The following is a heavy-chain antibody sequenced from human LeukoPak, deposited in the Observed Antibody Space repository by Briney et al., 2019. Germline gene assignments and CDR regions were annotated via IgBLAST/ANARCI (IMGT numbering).Heavy chain of an antibody. V-gene: IGHV4-59*01. J-gene: IGHJ3*02. CDR2: IYYSGST. CDR3: ARSVRSQQDAFDI. CDR1: GGSISSYY. Sequence: SETLSPTCTVSGGSISSYYWSWIRQPPGKGLEWIGYIYYSGSTNYNPSLKSRVTISVDTSKNQFSLKLSSVTAADTAVYYCARSVRSQQDAFDIWGQGTMVTVSS.